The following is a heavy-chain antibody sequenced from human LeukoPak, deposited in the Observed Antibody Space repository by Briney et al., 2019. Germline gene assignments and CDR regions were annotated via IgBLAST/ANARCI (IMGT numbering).Heavy chain of an antibody. J-gene: IGHJ4*02. V-gene: IGHV3-23*01. Sequence: GGSLRLSCAASGFTFSSYAMSWVRQAPGKGLEWVSAISGSGGSTYYADSVKGRFTISRDNSKNTLYLQMNSLRAEDTAVYHCAKQGRYCSSGSCFTKYYFDYWGQGTLVTVSS. CDR1: GFTFSSYA. D-gene: IGHD2-15*01. CDR3: AKQGRYCSSGSCFTKYYFDY. CDR2: ISGSGGST.